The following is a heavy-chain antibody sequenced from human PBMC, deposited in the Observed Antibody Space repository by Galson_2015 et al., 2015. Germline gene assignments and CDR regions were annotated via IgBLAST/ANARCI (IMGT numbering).Heavy chain of an antibody. D-gene: IGHD2-2*01. J-gene: IGHJ4*02. CDR3: AKGEDIMAVPAAPDY. CDR1: GFTFNNYA. V-gene: IGHV3-23*01. CDR2: ISASGGGT. Sequence: SLRLSCAASGFTFNNYAMTWVRQAPGKGLEWVSAISASGGGTYYADSVKGRFTISRDNFENTVYLQMNSLRVEDTAVYYCAKGEDIMAVPAAPDYWGQGTLVTVSS.